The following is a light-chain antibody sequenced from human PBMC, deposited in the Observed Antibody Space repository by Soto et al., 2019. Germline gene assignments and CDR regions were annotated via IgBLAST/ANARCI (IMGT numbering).Light chain of an antibody. J-gene: IGLJ3*02. Sequence: QSVLTQPRSVSGSPGESVTISCTGTSSDVGDYNYVSWYQQHPGKAPKVMIYDVTKRPSGVPDRLSGSKSGNTASLTISGLQAEDEADYYCCSYADHVSVFGGGTKLTVL. CDR1: SSDVGDYNY. V-gene: IGLV2-11*01. CDR2: DVT. CDR3: CSYADHVSV.